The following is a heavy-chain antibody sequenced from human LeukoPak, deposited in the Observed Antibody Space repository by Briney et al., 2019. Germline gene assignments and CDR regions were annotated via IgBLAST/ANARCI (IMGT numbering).Heavy chain of an antibody. J-gene: IGHJ4*02. D-gene: IGHD4-17*01. CDR2: MNPNSGNT. CDR1: GYTFTSFD. Sequence: ASVKVSCKASGYTFTSFDINWVRQATGQGLEWMGWMNPNSGNTGYAQKFQGRVTMTRNTSITTAYMEPSSLRSEDTAVYYCARGNKDYGDYARGLSDYWGQGTLVTVSS. CDR3: ARGNKDYGDYARGLSDY. V-gene: IGHV1-8*01.